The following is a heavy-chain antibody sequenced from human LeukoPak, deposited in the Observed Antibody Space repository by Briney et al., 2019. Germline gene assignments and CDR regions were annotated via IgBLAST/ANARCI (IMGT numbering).Heavy chain of an antibody. CDR1: GFTFSYW. CDR2: IKDDGEK. D-gene: IGHD3-16*01. J-gene: IGHJ4*02. CDR3: ARGRGLDY. V-gene: IGHV3-7*03. Sequence: GGSLRLSCTASGFTFSYWMTWVRQAPGMGLEWVANIKDDGEKYYVDSVGGRFTISRDNARNSLYPQMNSLRVDDTAVYYCARGRGLDYWGQGTLVTVSS.